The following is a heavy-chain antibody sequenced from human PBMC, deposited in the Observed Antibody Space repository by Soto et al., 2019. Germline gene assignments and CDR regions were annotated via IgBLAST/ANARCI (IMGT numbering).Heavy chain of an antibody. CDR2: INAGNGNT. D-gene: IGHD3-3*01. Sequence: ASVKVSCKASGYTFTSYPMHWGRQAPGQRLECMGWINAGNGNTKYSQKFQGRVTITRDTSASTAYMELSSLRSEDTAVYYCARGDFWSGYHPPGGGYYYYYGMDVWGQGTTVTVSS. V-gene: IGHV1-3*01. CDR3: ARGDFWSGYHPPGGGYYYYYGMDV. CDR1: GYTFTSYP. J-gene: IGHJ6*02.